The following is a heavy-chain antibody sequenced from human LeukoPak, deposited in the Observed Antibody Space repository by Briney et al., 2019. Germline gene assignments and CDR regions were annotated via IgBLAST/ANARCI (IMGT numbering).Heavy chain of an antibody. CDR3: AKVNQGLDY. Sequence: GGSLRLPCAASGFTFSSYGMHWVRQAPGKGLEWVAVISYDGSNKYYADSVKGRFTISRDNSKNTLYLQMNSLRAEDTAVYYCAKVNQGLDYWGQGTLVTVSS. CDR1: GFTFSSYG. J-gene: IGHJ4*02. CDR2: ISYDGSNK. V-gene: IGHV3-30*18.